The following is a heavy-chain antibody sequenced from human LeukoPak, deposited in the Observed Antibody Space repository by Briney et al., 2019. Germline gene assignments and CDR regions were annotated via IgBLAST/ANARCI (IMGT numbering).Heavy chain of an antibody. V-gene: IGHV3-23*01. CDR3: ARGDSSSPTNPFDY. CDR2: ISGSGGST. Sequence: GGSLRLSCAASGFTFSSYAMSWVRQAPGKGLEWVSAISGSGGSTYYADSVKGRFTISRDNSKNTLYLQMNSLRAEDTAVYYCARGDSSSPTNPFDYWGQGTLVTVSS. J-gene: IGHJ4*02. D-gene: IGHD6-6*01. CDR1: GFTFSSYA.